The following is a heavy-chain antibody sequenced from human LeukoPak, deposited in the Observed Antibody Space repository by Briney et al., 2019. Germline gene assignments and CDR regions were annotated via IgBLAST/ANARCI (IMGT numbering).Heavy chain of an antibody. CDR1: GFTFSSYS. J-gene: IGHJ4*02. CDR2: ISSSSSYI. Sequence: EGSLRLSCAASGFTFSSYSMNWVRQAPGKGLEWVSSISSSSSYIYYADSVKGRFTISRDNAKNSLYLQMNSLRAEDTAVYYCAPHFVGSPPGGTGYWGQGTLVTVSS. V-gene: IGHV3-21*01. CDR3: APHFVGSPPGGTGY. D-gene: IGHD2-15*01.